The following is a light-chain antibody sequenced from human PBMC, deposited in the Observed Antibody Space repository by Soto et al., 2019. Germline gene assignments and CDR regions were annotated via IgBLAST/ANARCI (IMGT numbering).Light chain of an antibody. CDR1: TSNIAKNH. Sequence: QSVLTQPRSGSAAPGQKVSISFSGITSNIAKNHFSWYQLLPGTPPKLLCYDNYKRSSWIPERFSASKSATSSTLYITALQTRDAADYLCGEWDDSLSLYVFGNASKCTV. V-gene: IGLV1-51*01. J-gene: IGLJ1*01. CDR2: DNY. CDR3: GEWDDSLSLYV.